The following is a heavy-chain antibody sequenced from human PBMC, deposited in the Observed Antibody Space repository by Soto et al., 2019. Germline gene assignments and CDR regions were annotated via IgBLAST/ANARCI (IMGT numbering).Heavy chain of an antibody. V-gene: IGHV3-23*01. CDR2: IINSGATT. J-gene: IGHJ4*02. Sequence: EVHLLESGGTLVQPGGSLRLSCAASGFDFSTYAMTWVRQAPGKGLEWVSAIINSGATTYYADSVKGRFTISRDNSRNTIYLQMNSLRADDTAMYYCAKDWPGTSSVTSDFWGQGTLVTVSS. CDR3: AKDWPGTSSVTSDF. CDR1: GFDFSTYA. D-gene: IGHD4-17*01.